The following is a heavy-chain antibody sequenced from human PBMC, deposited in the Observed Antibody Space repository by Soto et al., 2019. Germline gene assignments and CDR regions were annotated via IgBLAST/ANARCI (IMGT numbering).Heavy chain of an antibody. J-gene: IGHJ4*02. CDR3: GRLGDYYQAFDY. CDR2: IYYAGTT. CDR1: GGSMSSYY. V-gene: IGHV4-59*08. Sequence: SETLSLTCTVSGGSMSSYYWSWFRRPPGKGLEWVGYIYYAGTTSYNPSLKSRVTVSVDTSKNQFSLNLSSVTAADTAVYYCGRLGDYYQAFDYWGQGALVTVSS. D-gene: IGHD3-22*01.